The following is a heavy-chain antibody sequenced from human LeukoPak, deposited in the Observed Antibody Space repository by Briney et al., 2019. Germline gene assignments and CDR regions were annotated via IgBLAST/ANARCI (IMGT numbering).Heavy chain of an antibody. D-gene: IGHD3-22*01. CDR1: GFTFSRYA. J-gene: IGHJ4*02. V-gene: IGHV3-30*04. CDR2: ISRDGENQ. CDR3: ARDPGYDSSGYWGY. Sequence: GGSLRLSCAASGFTFSRYAMHWVRQAPGKGLEWVAVISRDGENQNYADSVKGRLTISRDNSKNTLFLQMNSLRADDTAVYYCARDPGYDSSGYWGYWGQGTLVTASS.